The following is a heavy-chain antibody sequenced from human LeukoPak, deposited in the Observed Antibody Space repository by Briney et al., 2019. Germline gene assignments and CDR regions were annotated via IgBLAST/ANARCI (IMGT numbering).Heavy chain of an antibody. D-gene: IGHD3-10*01. Sequence: GGSLRLSCAASGFTSSSYWMHWVRQVPGKGLVWVSRISGDGTARNYADSVKGRFTISRDDAKNTVGLQMNSLRGEDTAVYYCVRGRGSYGWFDPWGQGTLVTVSS. CDR3: VRGRGSYGWFDP. V-gene: IGHV3-74*01. CDR1: GFTSSSYW. J-gene: IGHJ5*02. CDR2: ISGDGTAR.